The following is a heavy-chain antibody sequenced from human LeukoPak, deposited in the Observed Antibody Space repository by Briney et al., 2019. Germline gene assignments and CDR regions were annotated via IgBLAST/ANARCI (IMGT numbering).Heavy chain of an antibody. V-gene: IGHV5-51*01. Sequence: GESLKISCKGSGYSFTTYWIAWVRQMPGKGLEWMGIIYPGDSDTRYRPSFQGQVTISADKSISTAYLQWSSLEASDTAMYYCARRRYCNSTSCYAGAFDIWGQGTWSPSLQ. CDR3: ARRRYCNSTSCYAGAFDI. J-gene: IGHJ3*02. CDR2: IYPGDSDT. D-gene: IGHD2-2*01. CDR1: GYSFTTYW.